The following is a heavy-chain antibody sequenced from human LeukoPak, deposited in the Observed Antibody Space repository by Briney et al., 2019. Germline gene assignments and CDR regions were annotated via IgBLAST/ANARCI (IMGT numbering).Heavy chain of an antibody. CDR2: INHSGST. CDR3: APPAASGGY. D-gene: IGHD2-2*01. CDR1: GGSFSGYY. Sequence: SETLSLTCAVYGGSFSGYYWSWIRQPPGKGLEWIGEINHSGSTNYNPSLKSRVTISVDTSKNQFSLKLSSVAAADTAVYYCAPPAASGGYWGQGTLVTVSS. V-gene: IGHV4-34*01. J-gene: IGHJ4*02.